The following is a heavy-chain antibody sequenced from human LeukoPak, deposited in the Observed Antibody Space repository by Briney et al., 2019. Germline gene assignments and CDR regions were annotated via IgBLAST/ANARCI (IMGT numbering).Heavy chain of an antibody. V-gene: IGHV1-2*02. D-gene: IGHD6-6*01. CDR3: ARGRVAARHSAPTGSGY. CDR1: GYTFTGYY. Sequence: PRASVKVSCKASGYTFTGYYMHWVRQAPGQGLEWMGWINPNSGGTNYAQKFQGRVTMTRDTSISTAYMELSRLRSDDTAVYYCARGRVAARHSAPTGSGYWGQGTLVTVSS. J-gene: IGHJ4*02. CDR2: INPNSGGT.